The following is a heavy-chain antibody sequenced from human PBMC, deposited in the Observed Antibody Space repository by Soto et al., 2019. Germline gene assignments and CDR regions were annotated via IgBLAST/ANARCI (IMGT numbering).Heavy chain of an antibody. CDR1: GFTFSEYS. J-gene: IGHJ4*02. CDR2: IGRSGSPI. D-gene: IGHD1-7*01. Sequence: GSLRLSCAASGFTFSEYSMNWVRQAPGKGLECLSYIGRSGSPIYYADSVKGRFTISRDNAKNSLYLQMNSLRDDDTAVYYCARDLNFAFDYWGQGIVVTVSS. CDR3: ARDLNFAFDY. V-gene: IGHV3-48*02.